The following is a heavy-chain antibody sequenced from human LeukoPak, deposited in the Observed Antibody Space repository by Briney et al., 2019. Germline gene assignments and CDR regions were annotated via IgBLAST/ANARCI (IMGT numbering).Heavy chain of an antibody. CDR3: ARLDRLGAYNHYFDY. V-gene: IGHV4-39*07. D-gene: IGHD3-16*01. CDR2: IYYSGST. Sequence: SETLSLTCTVSGGSISSSSYYWGWIRQPPGKGLEWIGSIYYSGSTYYNPSLKSRVTISVDTSKNQFSLKLSSVTAADTAVYYCARLDRLGAYNHYFDYWGQGILVTVSS. J-gene: IGHJ4*02. CDR1: GGSISSSSYY.